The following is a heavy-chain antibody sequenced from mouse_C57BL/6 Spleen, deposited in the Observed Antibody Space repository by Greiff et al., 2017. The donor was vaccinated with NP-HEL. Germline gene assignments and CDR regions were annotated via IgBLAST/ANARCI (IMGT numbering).Heavy chain of an antibody. D-gene: IGHD1-1*01. Sequence: DVHLVESGGGLVKPGGSLKLSCAASGFTFSSYAMSWVRQTPEKRLEWVATISDGGSYTYYPDNVKGRFTISRDNAKNNLYLQMSHLKSEDTAMYYCAREDYYGYYFDYWGQGTTLTVSS. J-gene: IGHJ2*01. V-gene: IGHV5-4*01. CDR3: AREDYYGYYFDY. CDR1: GFTFSSYA. CDR2: ISDGGSYT.